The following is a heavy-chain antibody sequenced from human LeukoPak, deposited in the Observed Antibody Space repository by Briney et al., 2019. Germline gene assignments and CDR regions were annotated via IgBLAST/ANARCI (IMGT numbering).Heavy chain of an antibody. Sequence: GGSLRLSCAASGFTFSSYSMNWVRQAPGKGLEWVSSISSSSSYIYYADSVKGRFTISRDNAKNSLYLQMNSLRAEDTAVYYCAGLAVAGPGGDFDYWGQGTLVTVSS. CDR3: AGLAVAGPGGDFDY. CDR2: ISSSSSYI. D-gene: IGHD6-19*01. CDR1: GFTFSSYS. V-gene: IGHV3-21*01. J-gene: IGHJ4*02.